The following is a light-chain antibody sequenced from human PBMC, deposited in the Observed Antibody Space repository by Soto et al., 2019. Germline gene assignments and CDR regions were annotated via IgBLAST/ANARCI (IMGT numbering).Light chain of an antibody. CDR3: QKYGSLTSST. V-gene: IGKV3-20*01. CDR1: QSVSSTY. CDR2: GAS. J-gene: IGKJ1*01. Sequence: EIVLTQSPGTLSLSPGERATLSCRASQSVSSTYLAWYQQKPGQAPRLIIYGASSRATGLPDRFSGSGSGTDFTLPISRLEPEDFAVYYCQKYGSLTSSTFGQGTKVEIK.